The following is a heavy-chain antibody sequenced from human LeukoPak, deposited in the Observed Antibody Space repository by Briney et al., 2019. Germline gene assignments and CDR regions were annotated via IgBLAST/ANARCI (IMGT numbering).Heavy chain of an antibody. CDR3: AKGIDYGDFFDY. D-gene: IGHD4-17*01. CDR1: GFTFSTYW. CDR2: ISGSGGST. Sequence: PTGGSLRLSCAASGFTFSTYWMHWVRQAPGKGLVWVSAISGSGGSTYYADSVKGRFTISRDNSKNTLYLQMNSLRAEDTAVYYCAKGIDYGDFFDYWGQGTLVTVSS. V-gene: IGHV3-23*01. J-gene: IGHJ4*02.